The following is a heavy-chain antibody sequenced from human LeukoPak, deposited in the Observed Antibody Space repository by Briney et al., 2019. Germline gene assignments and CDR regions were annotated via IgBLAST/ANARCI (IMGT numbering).Heavy chain of an antibody. CDR3: ARVLAAAAFNWFDP. CDR2: IYHSGST. Sequence: PSGTLSLTCAVSGGSISSSNWWSWVRQPPGKGLEWIGEIYHSGSTNYNPSLKSRVTISVDKSKNQFSLKLSSVTAADTAVYYCARVLAAAAFNWFDPWGQGTLVTVSS. CDR1: GGSISSSNW. D-gene: IGHD6-13*01. V-gene: IGHV4-4*02. J-gene: IGHJ5*02.